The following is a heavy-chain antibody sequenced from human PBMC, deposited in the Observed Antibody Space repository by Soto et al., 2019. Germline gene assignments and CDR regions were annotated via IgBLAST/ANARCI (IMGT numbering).Heavy chain of an antibody. J-gene: IGHJ4*02. CDR1: GPTLSSYA. CDR2: VSSSGSTI. V-gene: IGHV3-48*01. CDR3: AYSPGY. Sequence: GGSLIPSCAAAGPTLSSYAMSWVRQAPGKGLEWVSYVSSSGSTIYYADSVKGRFTISRDNAKNSLYLQMNSLRAEDTAVYYCAYSPGYWGQGTLVTVSS. D-gene: IGHD2-15*01.